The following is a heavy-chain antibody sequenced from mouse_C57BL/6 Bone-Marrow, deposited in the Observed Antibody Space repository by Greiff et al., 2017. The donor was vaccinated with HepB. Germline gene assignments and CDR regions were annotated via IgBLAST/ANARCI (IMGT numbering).Heavy chain of an antibody. J-gene: IGHJ4*01. CDR3: ARGGYGSSGMDY. CDR2: ISYDGSN. V-gene: IGHV3-6*01. D-gene: IGHD1-1*01. CDR1: GYSITSGYY. Sequence: DVQLQESGPGLVKPSQSLSLTCSVTGYSITSGYYWNWIRQFPGNKLEWMGYISYDGSNNYNPSLKNRISITRDTSKNQFFLKLNSVTTEDTATYYCARGGYGSSGMDYWGQGTSVTVSS.